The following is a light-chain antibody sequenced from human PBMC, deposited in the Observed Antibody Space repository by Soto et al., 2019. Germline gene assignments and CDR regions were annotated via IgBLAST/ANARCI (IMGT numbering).Light chain of an antibody. CDR1: SIDVVGHSS. CDR3: TLYTDSNIVI. Sequence: QSALSQPPSASGSPGQSVTISCTGTSIDVVGHSSVSWYQQRPGKAPKLIIYEVIKRPSGVPDRFSGSNSANTASLTVSGLQSEDEAVYYCTLYTDSNIVIFGGGTKLTVL. V-gene: IGLV2-8*01. CDR2: EVI. J-gene: IGLJ2*01.